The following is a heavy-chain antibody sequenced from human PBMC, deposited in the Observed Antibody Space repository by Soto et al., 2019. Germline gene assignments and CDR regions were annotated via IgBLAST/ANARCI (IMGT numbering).Heavy chain of an antibody. D-gene: IGHD6-13*01. CDR1: GFTFSSYS. V-gene: IGHV3-48*02. CDR2: ISSSSSTI. Sequence: ESGGGLVQPGGSLRLSCAASGFTFSSYSMNWVRQAPGKGLEWVSYISSSSSTIYYADSVKGRFTISRDNAKNSLYLQMNSLRDEDTAVYYCARDYVMSSSWPSYYYYGMDVWGQGTTVTVSS. CDR3: ARDYVMSSSWPSYYYYGMDV. J-gene: IGHJ6*02.